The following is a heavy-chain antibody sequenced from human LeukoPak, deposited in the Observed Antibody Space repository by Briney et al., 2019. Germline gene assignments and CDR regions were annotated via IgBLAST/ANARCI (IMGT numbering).Heavy chain of an antibody. Sequence: SVKVSCKASGGTFSSYAISWVRQATGQGLEWMGWMNPNSGNTGYAQKFQGRVTMTRNTSISTAYMELSSLRSEDTAVYYCARGSSHPPYYDFWSGYNGELDYWGQGTLVTVSS. CDR3: ARGSSHPPYYDFWSGYNGELDY. CDR2: MNPNSGNT. J-gene: IGHJ4*02. V-gene: IGHV1-8*02. D-gene: IGHD3-3*01. CDR1: GGTFSSYA.